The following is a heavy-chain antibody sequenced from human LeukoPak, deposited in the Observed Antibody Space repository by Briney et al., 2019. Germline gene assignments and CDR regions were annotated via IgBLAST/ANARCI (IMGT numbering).Heavy chain of an antibody. CDR1: GFTFSSYW. V-gene: IGHV3-7*01. J-gene: IGHJ4*02. Sequence: PGGSLRLSCAASGFTFSSYWMSWVRQAPGKGLEWVANIKQDGSEKYYVDSVKGRFTISRDNAKNSLYLQVNSLRAEDTAVYYCARVHILTGYAFDYWGQGALVTVSS. D-gene: IGHD3-9*01. CDR2: IKQDGSEK. CDR3: ARVHILTGYAFDY.